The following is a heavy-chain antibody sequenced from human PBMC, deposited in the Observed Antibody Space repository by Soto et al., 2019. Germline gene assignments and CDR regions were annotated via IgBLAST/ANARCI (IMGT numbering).Heavy chain of an antibody. D-gene: IGHD1-20*01. CDR1: GFSFSDHA. J-gene: IGHJ1*01. CDR3: ARDSRITGLVAELDL. V-gene: IGHV3-30*03. Sequence: QVQLVESGGGVVQPGRSLRLSCAASGFSFSDHAMHWVRRPPGKGLEWVALVAHDGISKYYAGSVKGRFTISSDQSRKTLLLEMDRLEGEATAVYYCARDSRITGLVAELDLWGRGTQVTVSS. CDR2: VAHDGISK.